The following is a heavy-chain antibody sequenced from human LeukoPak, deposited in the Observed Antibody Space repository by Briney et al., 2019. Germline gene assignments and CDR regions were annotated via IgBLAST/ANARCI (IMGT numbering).Heavy chain of an antibody. D-gene: IGHD1-26*01. Sequence: ASVKVSCKASGYTFSNYYMHWVRQAPGQGLEWMGIINPSGDASGRSRSYAQKFQGRLTMTRDMSTRTVYMELSSLRSEDTAVYYCARVESWEHSGSSQDAFDIWGQGTMVTVSS. CDR3: ARVESWEHSGSSQDAFDI. J-gene: IGHJ3*02. CDR1: GYTFSNYY. CDR2: INPSGDASGRSR. V-gene: IGHV1-46*01.